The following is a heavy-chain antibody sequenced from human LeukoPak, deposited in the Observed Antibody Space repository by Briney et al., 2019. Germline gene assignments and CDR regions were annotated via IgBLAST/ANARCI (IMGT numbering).Heavy chain of an antibody. V-gene: IGHV3-30*02. CDR2: IRYDGSNK. Sequence: GGSLRLSCAASGFTFSSYSMHWVRQAPGKGLEWVAFIRYDGSNKYYADSVKGRFTISRDNSKNTLYLQMNSLRAEDTAVYYCAKDTAAATGYYYYYYMDVWGKGTTVTISS. CDR3: AKDTAAATGYYYYYYMDV. J-gene: IGHJ6*03. CDR1: GFTFSSYS. D-gene: IGHD6-13*01.